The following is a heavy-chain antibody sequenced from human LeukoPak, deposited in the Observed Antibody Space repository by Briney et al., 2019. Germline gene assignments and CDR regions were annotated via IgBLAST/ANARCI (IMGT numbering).Heavy chain of an antibody. CDR3: AKIAGLYVFDY. V-gene: IGHV3-30-3*02. D-gene: IGHD3-10*01. Sequence: GGSLRLSCAASGFTFSSYAMHWVRQAPGKGLEWVAVISYDGSNKYYADSVKGRFTISRDNSENTLYLQMNSLRADDAAVYYCAKIAGLYVFDYWGQGTLVTLSS. CDR1: GFTFSSYA. CDR2: ISYDGSNK. J-gene: IGHJ4*02.